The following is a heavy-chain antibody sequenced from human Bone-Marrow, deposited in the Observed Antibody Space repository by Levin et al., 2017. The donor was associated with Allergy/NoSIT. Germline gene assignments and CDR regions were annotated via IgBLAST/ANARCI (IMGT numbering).Heavy chain of an antibody. Sequence: GESLKISCKASGYTFTSYGISWVRQAPGQGLEWMGWISAYNGNTNYAQKLQGRVTMTTDTSTSTAYMELRSLRSDDTAVYYCARRVNIVVVVAATPIRSGAFDIWGQGTMVTVSS. CDR1: GYTFTSYG. CDR3: ARRVNIVVVVAATPIRSGAFDI. J-gene: IGHJ3*02. V-gene: IGHV1-18*01. D-gene: IGHD2-15*01. CDR2: ISAYNGNT.